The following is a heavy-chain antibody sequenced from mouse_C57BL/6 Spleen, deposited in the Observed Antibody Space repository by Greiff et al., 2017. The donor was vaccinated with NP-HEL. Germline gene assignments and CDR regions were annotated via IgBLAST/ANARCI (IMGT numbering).Heavy chain of an antibody. Sequence: QVHVKQSGAELARPGASVKLSCKASGYTFTSYGISWVKQRTGQGLEWIGEIYPRSGNTYYNEKFKGKATLTADKSSSTAYMELRSLTSEDSAVYFCARDYSNDEGYYAMDYWGQGTSVTVSS. CDR3: ARDYSNDEGYYAMDY. D-gene: IGHD2-12*01. CDR2: IYPRSGNT. CDR1: GYTFTSYG. V-gene: IGHV1-81*01. J-gene: IGHJ4*01.